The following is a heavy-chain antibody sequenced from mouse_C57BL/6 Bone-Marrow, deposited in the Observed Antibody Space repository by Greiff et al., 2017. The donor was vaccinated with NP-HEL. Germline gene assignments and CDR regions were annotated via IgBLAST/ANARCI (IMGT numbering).Heavy chain of an antibody. CDR3: VSGPWFAY. J-gene: IGHJ3*01. CDR1: GYSFTGYY. CDR2: INPSTGGT. Sequence: VQLQQPGPELVKPGASVKISCKASGYSFTGYYMNWVKQSPEKSLEWIGKINPSTGGTTYNQKFKAKATLTVDKSSSTAYMQLKSLTSEDSAVYYCVSGPWFAYWGQGTLVTVSA. V-gene: IGHV1-42*01.